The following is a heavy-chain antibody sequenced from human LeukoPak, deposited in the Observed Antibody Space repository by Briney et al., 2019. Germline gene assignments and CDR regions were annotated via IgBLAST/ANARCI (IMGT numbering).Heavy chain of an antibody. CDR3: ARGSAEWELLDP. J-gene: IGHJ5*02. D-gene: IGHD1-26*01. CDR2: IYYSGST. V-gene: IGHV4-59*01. Sequence: SEILSLTCTVPGGSISSYYWSWIRQPPGKGLEWIGYIYYSGSTNYNPSLKSRVTISVDTSKNQFSLKLSSVTAADTAVYYCARGSAEWELLDPWGQGTLVTVSS. CDR1: GGSISSYY.